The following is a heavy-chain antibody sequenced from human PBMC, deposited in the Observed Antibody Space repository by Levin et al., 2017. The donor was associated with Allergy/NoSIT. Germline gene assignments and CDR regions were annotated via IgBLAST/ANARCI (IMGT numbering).Heavy chain of an antibody. Sequence: SETLSLTCTVSGGSISGYYWSWIRQPPGKGLEWIGYMYNSGSTKYNPSLKSRVTISVDTSKNQFSLKLNSVTAADAAVYYCARDRTITASGQTYYYGMDGWGQGTTVTVSS. J-gene: IGHJ6*02. CDR2: MYNSGST. D-gene: IGHD6-13*01. CDR1: GGSISGYY. CDR3: ARDRTITASGQTYYYGMDG. V-gene: IGHV4-59*01.